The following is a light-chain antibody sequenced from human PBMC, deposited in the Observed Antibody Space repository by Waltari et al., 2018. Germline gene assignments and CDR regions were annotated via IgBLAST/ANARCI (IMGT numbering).Light chain of an antibody. J-gene: IGLJ3*02. CDR2: VNSDGSH. V-gene: IGLV4-69*01. CDR3: QTGGHGTWV. Sequence: QLVLTQSPSASASLGASVKLTCPLSSGHSSNVIAWLQQQPEKGPRYLMKVNSDGSHNKGDEIPDRFSGSSSGAERYLTISSLQSEDEADYYCQTGGHGTWVFGGGTKLTVL. CDR1: SGHSSNV.